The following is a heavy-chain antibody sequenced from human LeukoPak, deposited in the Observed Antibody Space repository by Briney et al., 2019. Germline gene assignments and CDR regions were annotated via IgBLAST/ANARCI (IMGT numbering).Heavy chain of an antibody. Sequence: SETLSLTCTVSGGSISSYYWSWIRQPPGKGLEWIGYIYYSGSTNYNPSLKSRVTISVDTSKNQFSLKLSSVTAADTAVYYCAGEGYSYGSKYYYYYYMDVWGKGTTVTISS. V-gene: IGHV4-59*01. CDR3: AGEGYSYGSKYYYYYYMDV. D-gene: IGHD5-18*01. CDR2: IYYSGST. J-gene: IGHJ6*03. CDR1: GGSISSYY.